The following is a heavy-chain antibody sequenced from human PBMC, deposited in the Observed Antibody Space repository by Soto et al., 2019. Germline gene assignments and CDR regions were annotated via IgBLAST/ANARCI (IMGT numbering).Heavy chain of an antibody. D-gene: IGHD6-13*01. CDR2: FDPEDGET. J-gene: IGHJ4*02. V-gene: IGHV1-24*01. CDR3: ATAFFSGSSSWFDY. Sequence: ASVKVSCKVSGYTLTELSMHWVRQAPGKGLEWMGGFDPEDGETIYAQKFQGRVTMTEDTSTDTAYMELSSLRSEYTAVYYCATAFFSGSSSWFDYWGQGTLVTVSS. CDR1: GYTLTELS.